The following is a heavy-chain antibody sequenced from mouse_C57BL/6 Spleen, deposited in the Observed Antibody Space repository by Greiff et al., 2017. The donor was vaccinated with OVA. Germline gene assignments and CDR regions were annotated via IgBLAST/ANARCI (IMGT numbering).Heavy chain of an antibody. D-gene: IGHD2-5*01. Sequence: QVQLKESGPGILQPSQTLSLTCSFSGFSLSTFGMGVGWIRQPSGMGLEWLAHIWWDDDKYYIPALKSRLTISKATSNTQVFLKIANVDTADTATYYCAPYSNQAWFAYWGQGTLVTVSA. CDR1: GFSLSTFGMG. V-gene: IGHV8-8*01. J-gene: IGHJ3*01. CDR3: APYSNQAWFAY. CDR2: IWWDDDK.